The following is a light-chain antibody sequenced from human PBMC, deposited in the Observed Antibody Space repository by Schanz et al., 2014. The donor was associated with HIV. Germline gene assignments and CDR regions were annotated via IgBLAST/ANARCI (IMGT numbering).Light chain of an antibody. CDR3: QQYNNWPPA. CDR1: QSVNNY. V-gene: IGKV3-15*01. CDR2: GAS. J-gene: IGKJ1*01. Sequence: EIVLTQSPATLSVSPGERATLSCRAGQSVNNYLAWYQQKPGQTPRLLIYGASTRATGIPARFSGSGSGTSFTLTISSLPSPHFSFSYCQQYNNWPPAFGQGTKVEIK.